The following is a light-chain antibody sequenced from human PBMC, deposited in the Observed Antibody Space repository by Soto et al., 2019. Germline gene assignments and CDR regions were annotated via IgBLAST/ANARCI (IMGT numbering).Light chain of an antibody. Sequence: QSVLTQPASVSGAPGQTITTPCTGTSSDVSRYNYVSWYQQHPGKAPKLMIYAVTNRPSGVSNRFSGSKSGSTASLTISGLQAEDEADYYCSSYTTSSTWVFGGGTKLTV. CDR1: SSDVSRYNY. J-gene: IGLJ3*02. V-gene: IGLV2-14*01. CDR3: SSYTTSSTWV. CDR2: AVT.